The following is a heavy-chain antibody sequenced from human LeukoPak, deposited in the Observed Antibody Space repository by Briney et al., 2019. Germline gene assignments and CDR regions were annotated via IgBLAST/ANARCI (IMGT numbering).Heavy chain of an antibody. D-gene: IGHD1-26*01. CDR2: IYYSGST. Sequence: SETLSLTCTVSGGSISSYYWSWIRQPPGKGLERIGYIYYSGSTNYNPSLKSRVTISVDTSKNQFSLKLSSVTAADTAVYYCARAAGIVGSRPWFDPWGQGTLVTVSS. J-gene: IGHJ5*02. V-gene: IGHV4-59*01. CDR3: ARAAGIVGSRPWFDP. CDR1: GGSISSYY.